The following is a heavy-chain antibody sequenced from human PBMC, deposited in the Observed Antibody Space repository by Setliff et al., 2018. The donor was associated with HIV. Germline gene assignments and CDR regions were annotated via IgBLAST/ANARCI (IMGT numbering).Heavy chain of an antibody. V-gene: IGHV3-20*04. Sequence: RLSCAVSGFTFEDYGMSWVRQAPGKGLEWVSGINWNGGSTGYVDSVKGRFTISRDNAKNTLFLQMSSLRAEDTAIYYCARGSYGSFDYWGLGTLVTVSS. D-gene: IGHD3-10*01. J-gene: IGHJ4*02. CDR2: INWNGGST. CDR3: ARGSYGSFDY. CDR1: GFTFEDYG.